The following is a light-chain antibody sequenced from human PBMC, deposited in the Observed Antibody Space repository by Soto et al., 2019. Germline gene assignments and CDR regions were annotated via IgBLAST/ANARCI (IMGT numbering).Light chain of an antibody. CDR1: ESLVCSNGETY. CDR3: MQGTHWPPYT. V-gene: IGKV2-30*01. Sequence: DVVMTQSPLSLPVTLGQPASISCRSSESLVCSNGETYLDWFQQRPGQSPRRLIYTVSNRDSGVPDRFSGSGSGTDFTLKISRVEAEDVGIYYCMQGTHWPPYTFGQGTRLEIK. CDR2: TVS. J-gene: IGKJ2*01.